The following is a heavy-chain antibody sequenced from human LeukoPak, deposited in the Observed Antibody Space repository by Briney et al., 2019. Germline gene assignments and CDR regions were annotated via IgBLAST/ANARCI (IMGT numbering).Heavy chain of an antibody. CDR3: TTATSY. J-gene: IGHJ4*02. CDR2: IKSKTYGGTT. CDR1: GFSFSNAW. V-gene: IGHV3-15*01. Sequence: GGSLRLSCAASGFSFSNAWMSWVRQAPGKGLEWVGRIKSKTYGGTTDYAAPVKGRFTISRDDSKNTLYLQMNGLKIEDTAVYYRTTATSYWGQGSLVTVSS.